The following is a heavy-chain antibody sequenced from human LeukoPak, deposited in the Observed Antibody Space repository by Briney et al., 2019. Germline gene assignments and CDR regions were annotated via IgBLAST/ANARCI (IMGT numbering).Heavy chain of an antibody. V-gene: IGHV1-69*13. J-gene: IGHJ4*02. Sequence: ASVKVSCKASGGTFSSYAISWMRQAPGQGLEWMGGIIPIFGTADYAQKFQGRVTITADESTSTAYMELSSLRSEDTAVYYCARALNFRWELSYWGQGTLVTVSS. D-gene: IGHD4-23*01. CDR2: IIPIFGTA. CDR3: ARALNFRWELSY. CDR1: GGTFSSYA.